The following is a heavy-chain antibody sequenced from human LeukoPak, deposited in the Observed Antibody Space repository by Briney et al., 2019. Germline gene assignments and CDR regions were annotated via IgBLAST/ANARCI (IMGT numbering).Heavy chain of an antibody. V-gene: IGHV1-69*05. D-gene: IGHD3-3*01. CDR2: IIPIFGTA. J-gene: IGHJ4*02. CDR1: GGTFSSYA. CDR3: AGGRVDFWSGYGVYFDY. Sequence: SVKVSCKASGGTFSSYALSWVRQAPGQGLEWMGRIIPIFGTANYAQKFQGRVTITTDESTSTAYMELSSLRSEDTAVYYCAGGRVDFWSGYGVYFDYWGQGTLVTVSS.